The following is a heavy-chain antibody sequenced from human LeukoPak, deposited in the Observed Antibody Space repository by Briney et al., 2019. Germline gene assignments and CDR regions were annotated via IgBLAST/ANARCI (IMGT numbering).Heavy chain of an antibody. D-gene: IGHD4-11*01. CDR2: IYISGRT. Sequence: PSETLSLTCIVSVDSLSTHYWSWIRQPAGRGREWVGRIYISGRTNYNPSLERRVPLSLDTSKNQFSLKLRSVTAANTAVYYFAKGPYTNFFDSWGHGTLVTVSS. V-gene: IGHV4-4*07. CDR1: VDSLSTHY. J-gene: IGHJ4*01. CDR3: AKGPYTNFFDS.